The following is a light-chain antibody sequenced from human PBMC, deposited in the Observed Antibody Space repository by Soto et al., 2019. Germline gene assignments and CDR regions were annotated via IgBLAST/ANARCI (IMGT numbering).Light chain of an antibody. J-gene: IGKJ1*01. Sequence: EKMIKQSPATPSVSPGEKTTPPCKARQSVSSNLAWYQQKPGQAPRLLIYGASTRATGIPARFSGSGSGTEFTLTISSLQSEDFAVYYCQQYNNWPPWTFGQGTKVDIK. CDR1: QSVSSN. CDR2: GAS. V-gene: IGKV3-15*01. CDR3: QQYNNWPPWT.